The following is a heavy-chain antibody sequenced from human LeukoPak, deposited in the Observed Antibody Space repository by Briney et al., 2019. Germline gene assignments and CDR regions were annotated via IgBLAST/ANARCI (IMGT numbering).Heavy chain of an antibody. CDR2: IYSGGST. Sequence: GGSLRLSCAASGFTVSSNYMSWVRQAPGKGLEWVSVIYSGGSTYYADSVKGRFTISRDNSKNTLYLQMNSLRAEDTAVYYCAREKYYYGSGSYVDWGQGTLVTVSS. J-gene: IGHJ4*02. V-gene: IGHV3-53*01. CDR3: AREKYYYGSGSYVD. CDR1: GFTVSSNY. D-gene: IGHD3-10*01.